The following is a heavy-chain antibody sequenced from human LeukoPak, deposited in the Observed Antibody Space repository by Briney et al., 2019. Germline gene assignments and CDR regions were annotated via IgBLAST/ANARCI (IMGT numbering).Heavy chain of an antibody. J-gene: IGHJ1*01. CDR1: GFTLSSYG. V-gene: IGHV3-48*02. CDR2: ISSRGSTI. Sequence: PGGSLRLSCAASGFTLSSYGMHWVRQAPGKGLECGSYISSRGSTIYYADSVKGRFTISRDNAKNSLYLHMNSLRDEETAVYYCARNRRVGYSSRYIFSCWGPVAMVTSSS. CDR3: ARNRRVGYSSRYIFSC. D-gene: IGHD6-25*01.